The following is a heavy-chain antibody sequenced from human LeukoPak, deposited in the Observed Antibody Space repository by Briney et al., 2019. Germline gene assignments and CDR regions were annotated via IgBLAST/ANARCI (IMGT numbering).Heavy chain of an antibody. D-gene: IGHD3-22*01. CDR3: AKDTKVVISFDFQH. CDR1: GFTFSDYY. CDR2: ISSSGSTI. Sequence: PGRSLRLSCAASGFTFSDYYMSWIRQAPGKGLEWVSYISSSGSTIYYADSVKGRFTISRDNAKNSLYLQMNSLRAEDTAVYYCAKDTKVVISFDFQHWGQGTLVTVSS. V-gene: IGHV3-11*01. J-gene: IGHJ1*01.